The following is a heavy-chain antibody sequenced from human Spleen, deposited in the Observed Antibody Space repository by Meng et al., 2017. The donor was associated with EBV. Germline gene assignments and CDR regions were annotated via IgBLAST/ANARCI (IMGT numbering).Heavy chain of an antibody. D-gene: IGHD6-13*01. CDR3: ARALYSSSYYGSLSY. CDR1: GGSCSDYY. J-gene: IGHJ4*02. CDR2: IHQSGST. Sequence: LSLTCAVYGGSCSDYYWSWIRQSSGKGLEWIGEIHQSGSTNYNPSLKSRVTISIDTSKNQFSLKVTSVTAADTAVYYCARALYSSSYYGSLSYWGQGTLVTVSS. V-gene: IGHV4-34*01.